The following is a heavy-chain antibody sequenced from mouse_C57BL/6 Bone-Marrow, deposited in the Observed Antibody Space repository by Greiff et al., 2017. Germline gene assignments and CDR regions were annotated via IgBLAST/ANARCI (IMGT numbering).Heavy chain of an antibody. CDR1: GYTFTSYW. CDR3: ARSGYYYGSSFWYFDV. V-gene: IGHV1-64*01. J-gene: IGHJ1*03. D-gene: IGHD1-1*01. CDR2: IHPNSGST. Sequence: QVQLQQPGAELVKPGASVKLSCKASGYTFTSYWMHWVKQRLGQGLVWIGMIHPNSGSTNYNEKFKSKATLTVDKSSSTAYMQLSSLTSEDSAVYYCARSGYYYGSSFWYFDVWGTGTTVTVSS.